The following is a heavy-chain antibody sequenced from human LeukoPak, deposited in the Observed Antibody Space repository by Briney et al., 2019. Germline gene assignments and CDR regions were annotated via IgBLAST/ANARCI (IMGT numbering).Heavy chain of an antibody. CDR3: ESSITKAGGS. V-gene: IGHV3-73*01. CDR2: IRSKDQNSAT. D-gene: IGHD2-21*01. Sequence: GGSLRLPCAAYGFSFSDSPIHWVRQASGKGLEWIGRIRSKDQNSATAYAESVKGRFTISRDDSKNMAYLQMNSLRIEDTAVYYCESSITKAGGSWGQGTLVTVSS. J-gene: IGHJ5*02. CDR1: GFSFSDSP.